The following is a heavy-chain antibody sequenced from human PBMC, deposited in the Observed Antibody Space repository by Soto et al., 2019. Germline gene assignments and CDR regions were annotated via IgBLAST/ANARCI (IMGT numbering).Heavy chain of an antibody. D-gene: IGHD2-2*01. CDR1: GYNFITDW. CDR3: ATDSTSRYYGVDV. CDR2: IDPTDSYT. J-gene: IGHJ6*02. Sequence: GESLKISCKGSGYNFITDWISWVRQMPGKGLEWMGRIDPTDSYTKYSPPFEGHVTISADKSISAAYLQWSSLKASDSAVYYCATDSTSRYYGVDVWGQGTTVTVSS. V-gene: IGHV5-10-1*01.